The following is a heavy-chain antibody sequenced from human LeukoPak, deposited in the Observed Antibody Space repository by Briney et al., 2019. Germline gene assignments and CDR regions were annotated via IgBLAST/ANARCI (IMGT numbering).Heavy chain of an antibody. CDR2: IWYDGSNK. CDR3: HIAVAVNDY. V-gene: IGHV3-33*08. Sequence: PGGSLRLSCAASGFTFSSYGMHWVRQAPGKGLEWVAVIWYDGSNKYYADSVKGRFTISRDNSKNTLYLQMNSLRAEDTAVYYCHIAVAVNDYWGQGTLVTVSS. D-gene: IGHD6-19*01. CDR1: GFTFSSYG. J-gene: IGHJ4*02.